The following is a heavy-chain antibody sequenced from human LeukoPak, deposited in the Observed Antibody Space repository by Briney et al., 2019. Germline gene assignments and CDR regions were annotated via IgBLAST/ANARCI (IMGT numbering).Heavy chain of an antibody. Sequence: SETLSLTCAVYGASFSGYYWSWIGQPPAGEVVGIGEIIFGGSTNNNPCLRCRGTISIDTSKRQFSLKLNSVTAADTATYYCAKGRRAIMIQGANRVNQCIDPWGQGTLVTVSS. CDR1: GASFSGYY. V-gene: IGHV4-34*04. CDR2: IIFGGST. CDR3: AKGRRAIMIQGANRVNQCIDP. J-gene: IGHJ5*02. D-gene: IGHD3-16*01.